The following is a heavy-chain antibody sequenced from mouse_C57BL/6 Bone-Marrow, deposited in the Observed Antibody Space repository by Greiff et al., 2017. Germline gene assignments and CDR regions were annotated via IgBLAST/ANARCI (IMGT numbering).Heavy chain of an antibody. Sequence: VQLQQPGAELVRPGSSVKLSCKASGYTFTSYWMHWVKQRPIQGLEWIGNIDPSDSETHYNQKFKDKATLPVDKSSRTAYMQLSSLTSEDSAVYYCARRDYYGSSSVFDYWGQGTTLTVSS. V-gene: IGHV1-52*01. J-gene: IGHJ2*01. D-gene: IGHD1-1*01. CDR2: IDPSDSET. CDR3: ARRDYYGSSSVFDY. CDR1: GYTFTSYW.